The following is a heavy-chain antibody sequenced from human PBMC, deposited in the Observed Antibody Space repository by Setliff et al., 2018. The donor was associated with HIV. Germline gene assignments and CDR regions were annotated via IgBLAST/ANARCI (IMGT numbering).Heavy chain of an antibody. CDR1: GYTFTSYA. D-gene: IGHD4-4*01. CDR2: INTNTGNP. CDR3: ARMATVYYYYMDV. J-gene: IGHJ6*03. V-gene: IGHV7-4-1*02. Sequence: ASVKVSCKASGYTFTSYAMNWVRQAPGQGLEWMGWINTNTGNPTYAQGFTGRFVFSLDTSVSTAYLQISSLKAEDTAVHYCARMATVYYYYMDVWGKGTTVTVSS.